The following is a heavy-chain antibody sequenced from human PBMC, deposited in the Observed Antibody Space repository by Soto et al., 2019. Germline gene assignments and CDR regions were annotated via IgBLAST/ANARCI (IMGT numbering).Heavy chain of an antibody. CDR2: FDPEDGET. Sequence: ASVKVSCQVSGYTLTELSMHWVRQAPGKGLEWMGGFDPEDGETIYAQKFQGRVTMTEDTSTDTAYMELSSLRSEDTAVYYCATTDPYCSSTSCYYTWFDPWGQGTLVTFSS. V-gene: IGHV1-24*01. CDR3: ATTDPYCSSTSCYYTWFDP. D-gene: IGHD2-2*01. J-gene: IGHJ5*02. CDR1: GYTLTELS.